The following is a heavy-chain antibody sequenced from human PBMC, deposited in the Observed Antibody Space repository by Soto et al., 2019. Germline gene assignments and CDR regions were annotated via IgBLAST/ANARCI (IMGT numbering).Heavy chain of an antibody. V-gene: IGHV4-34*01. CDR3: ARVRDDYSIRGPWFDY. CDR1: GGSFSGYY. D-gene: IGHD4-4*01. J-gene: IGHJ4*02. CDR2: INHSGST. Sequence: ASETLSLTCAVYGGSFSGYYWSWIRQPPGKGLEWIGEINHSGSTNYNPSLKSRVTISVDTSKNQFSLKLSSVTAADTAVYYCARVRDDYSIRGPWFDYWGQGTLVTVSS.